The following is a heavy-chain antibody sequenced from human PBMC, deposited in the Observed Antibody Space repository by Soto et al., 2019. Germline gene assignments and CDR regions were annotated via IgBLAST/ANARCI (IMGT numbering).Heavy chain of an antibody. CDR3: TSPLGYCSSTSCYHDAFDI. V-gene: IGHV3-73*01. CDR2: IRSKANSYAT. CDR1: GFTFSGSA. J-gene: IGHJ3*02. D-gene: IGHD2-2*01. Sequence: GGSLRLSCAASGFTFSGSAMHWVRQASGKGLEWVGRIRSKANSYATAYAASVKGRFTISRDDSKNTAYLQMNSLKTEDTAVYYCTSPLGYCSSTSCYHDAFDIWGQGTMVTVSS.